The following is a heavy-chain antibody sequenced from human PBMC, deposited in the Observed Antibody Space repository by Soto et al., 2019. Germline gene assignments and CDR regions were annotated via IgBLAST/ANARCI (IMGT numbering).Heavy chain of an antibody. CDR2: INHSGST. V-gene: IGHV4-34*01. CDR3: ARVRVKGSGSYPWWFDP. D-gene: IGHD1-26*01. J-gene: IGHJ5*02. CDR1: GGSFSGYY. Sequence: QVQLQQWGAGLLKPSETLSLTCAVYGGSFSGYYWSWIRQPPGKGLEWIGEINHSGSTNYNPSLKSRVTISVDTSKNQFSLKLSSVTAADTAVYYCARVRVKGSGSYPWWFDPWGQGTLVTVSS.